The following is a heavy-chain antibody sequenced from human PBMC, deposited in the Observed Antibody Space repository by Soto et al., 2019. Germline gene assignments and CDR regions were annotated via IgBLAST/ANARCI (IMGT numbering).Heavy chain of an antibody. V-gene: IGHV3-21*01. CDR2: VSKSDYT. CDR1: GFYCNKYG. Sequence: PGGSLRLSCEVSGFYCNKYGINWVRQAPGKGLEWVSSVSKSDYTYYSDSVKGRFTISRDNAKNSVSLQMNSLRAEDTAVYYCAREDSIIIPAVSDFWGQGTLVTVSS. CDR3: AREDSIIIPAVSDF. J-gene: IGHJ4*02. D-gene: IGHD2-2*01.